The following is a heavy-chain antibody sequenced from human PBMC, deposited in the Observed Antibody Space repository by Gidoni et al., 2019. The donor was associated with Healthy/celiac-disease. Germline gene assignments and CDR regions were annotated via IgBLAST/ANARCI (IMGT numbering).Heavy chain of an antibody. CDR2: ISDYNGNT. CDR1: GYTFTSYS. Sequence: QVQLVQSGPEVTKPGASVKVSCKASGYTFTSYSISWVRQAPGQGIELMGWISDYNGNTNYEQKLQGRVTMTTDTSTSTAYMELRSLRSDDTAVYYCARDQDHIRFLEWLPDYGMDVCGQETTVTVSS. J-gene: IGHJ6*02. V-gene: IGHV1-18*01. CDR3: ARDQDHIRFLEWLPDYGMDV. D-gene: IGHD3-3*01.